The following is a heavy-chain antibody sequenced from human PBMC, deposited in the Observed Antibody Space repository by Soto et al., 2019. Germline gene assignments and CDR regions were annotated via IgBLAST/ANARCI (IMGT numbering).Heavy chain of an antibody. Sequence: GGSLRLSCAASGFTFSSYGMHWVRQAPGKGLEWVAVISYDGSNKYYADSVKGRFTISRDNSKNTLYLQMNSLRAEDTAVYYCAKDRTGYSSSWYRSYYYYGMDVWGQGTTVTVSS. D-gene: IGHD6-13*01. V-gene: IGHV3-30*18. CDR3: AKDRTGYSSSWYRSYYYYGMDV. J-gene: IGHJ6*02. CDR2: ISYDGSNK. CDR1: GFTFSSYG.